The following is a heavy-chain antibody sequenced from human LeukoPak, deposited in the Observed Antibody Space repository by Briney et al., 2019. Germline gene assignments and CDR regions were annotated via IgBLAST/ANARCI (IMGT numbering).Heavy chain of an antibody. D-gene: IGHD3-16*01. Sequence: PGGSLRLSCAASGFTFSSYGMHWVRQAPGKGLEWVAFIRYDGSNKYYADSVKGRFTISRDNSKNTLYLQMNSLRAEDTAVYYCARGRFTFGGVFDYWGQGTLVTVSS. V-gene: IGHV3-30*02. CDR3: ARGRFTFGGVFDY. J-gene: IGHJ4*02. CDR1: GFTFSSYG. CDR2: IRYDGSNK.